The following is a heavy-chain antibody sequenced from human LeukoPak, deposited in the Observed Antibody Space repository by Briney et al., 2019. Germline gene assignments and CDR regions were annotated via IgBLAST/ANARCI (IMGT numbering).Heavy chain of an antibody. CDR1: GFTFRNAW. CDR2: IKSKIDGGTA. Sequence: GGSLRLSCAPSGFTFRNAWMSWVRQVPGKGLEWVGRIKSKIDGGTADYAAPVKGRFTISRDDSKNTVDLQMNSLKTEDTALYYCTSISASVVGESFDYWGQGTQVTVSS. D-gene: IGHD2-15*01. V-gene: IGHV3-15*01. J-gene: IGHJ4*02. CDR3: TSISASVVGESFDY.